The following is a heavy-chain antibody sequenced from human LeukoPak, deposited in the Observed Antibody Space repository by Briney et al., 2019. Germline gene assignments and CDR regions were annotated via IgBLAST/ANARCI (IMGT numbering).Heavy chain of an antibody. CDR2: ISPYNGNT. D-gene: IGHD2-2*01. CDR1: GYTFASYG. Sequence: ASVKVSFKASGYTFASYGISWVRQAPGQGLEWMGWISPYNGNTNYAQKFQGRVTMTTDTSTSTAYMELRSLRSDDTAVFYCARLYCRSTSCQDYYFDYWGQGTLVTVSS. CDR3: ARLYCRSTSCQDYYFDY. V-gene: IGHV1-18*01. J-gene: IGHJ4*02.